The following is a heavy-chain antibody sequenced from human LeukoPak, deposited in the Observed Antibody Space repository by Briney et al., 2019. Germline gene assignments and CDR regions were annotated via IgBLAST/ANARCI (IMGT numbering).Heavy chain of an antibody. CDR2: IIPIFGTA. V-gene: IGHV1-69*13. CDR3: ARYYYDSYYYGMDV. D-gene: IGHD3-10*01. Sequence: EASVKVSCKASGGTFSSYAISWVRQAPGQGLEWMGGIIPIFGTANYAQKFQGRVTITADESTSTAYMELSSLRSEDTAVYYCARYYYDSYYYGMDVWGQGTTVTVSS. CDR1: GGTFSSYA. J-gene: IGHJ6*02.